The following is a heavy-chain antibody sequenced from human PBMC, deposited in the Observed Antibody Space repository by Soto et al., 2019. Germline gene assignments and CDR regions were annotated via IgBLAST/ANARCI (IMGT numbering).Heavy chain of an antibody. V-gene: IGHV5-51*01. D-gene: IGHD3-3*01. J-gene: IGHJ4*02. CDR2: LYPGDSDT. Sequence: GESLKISCRTSGYSFTSNWIGWVLQKPGKGLEWVGILYPGDSDTRYSSSFQGQDSIPADKAINTAYLQSSSLKAPYTAMYYCARLPRTILGTITLSPIGYFDYWGQGTLVTVSS. CDR1: GYSFTSNW. CDR3: ARLPRTILGTITLSPIGYFDY.